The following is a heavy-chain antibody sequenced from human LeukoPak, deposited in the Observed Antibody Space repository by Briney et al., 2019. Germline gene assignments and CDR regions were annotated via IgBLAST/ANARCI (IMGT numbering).Heavy chain of an antibody. V-gene: IGHV1-18*01. J-gene: IGHJ5*02. Sequence: ASVKVSCKASGYTFTSYGISWVRQAPGQGLEWMGWISAYNGNTNYAQKLQGRVTMITDTSMSTAYMELRSLRSDDTAVYYCARIAAAGRFDPWGQGTLDTVSS. CDR2: ISAYNGNT. D-gene: IGHD6-13*01. CDR3: ARIAAAGRFDP. CDR1: GYTFTSYG.